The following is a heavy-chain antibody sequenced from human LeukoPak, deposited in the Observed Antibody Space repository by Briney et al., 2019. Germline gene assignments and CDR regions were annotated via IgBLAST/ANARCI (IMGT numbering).Heavy chain of an antibody. V-gene: IGHV1-2*02. CDR1: GYTFTGYY. Sequence: ASVKVSCKASGYTFTGYYMHWVRQAPGQGLEWMGWINPNSGGTNYAQTFQGRVTMTRETSISTAYMELSRLRSDDTAVYYCARDTAMVGIDYWGQGTLVTVSS. D-gene: IGHD5-18*01. J-gene: IGHJ4*02. CDR2: INPNSGGT. CDR3: ARDTAMVGIDY.